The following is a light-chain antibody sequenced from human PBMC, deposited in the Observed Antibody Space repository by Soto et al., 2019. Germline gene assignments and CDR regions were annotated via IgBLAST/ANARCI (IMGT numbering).Light chain of an antibody. CDR2: AAS. J-gene: IGKJ3*01. V-gene: IGKV1-27*01. CDR3: QQDSGAPFT. Sequence: DIQMTQSPSSLSASVGDRVTITCRASQAISNYLAWYQQKPGTAPRLLIYAASTLQSGVPSRFSGRGSGTDFTLTISRLQPEDVATYHCQQDSGAPFTFGPGTKLVIK. CDR1: QAISNY.